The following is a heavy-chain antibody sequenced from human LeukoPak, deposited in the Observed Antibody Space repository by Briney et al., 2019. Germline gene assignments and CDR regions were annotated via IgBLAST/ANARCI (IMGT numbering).Heavy chain of an antibody. D-gene: IGHD3-9*01. CDR1: GFTFSSYA. Sequence: GGSLRLSCAASGFTFSSYAMSWVRQAPGKGLEWVSAISGSGGSTYYADSVKGRFTISRDNSKNTLYLQMNSLRAEDTAVYCCAKGTEGYFDWLLYALFDYWGQGTLVTVSS. CDR3: AKGTEGYFDWLLYALFDY. CDR2: ISGSGGST. V-gene: IGHV3-23*01. J-gene: IGHJ4*02.